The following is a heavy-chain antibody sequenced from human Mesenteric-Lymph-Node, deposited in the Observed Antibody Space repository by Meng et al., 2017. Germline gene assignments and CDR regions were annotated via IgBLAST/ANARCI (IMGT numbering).Heavy chain of an antibody. J-gene: IGHJ6*02. CDR2: ISESGGSS. CDR3: ARYRYYGSGSYGDV. V-gene: IGHV3-23*01. Sequence: EVQLLESGGGLVQPVGSLRLSCAASGFTFSTYGMSWVRQAPGKGLERVSVISESGGSSYYADSVKGRFTISRDNSKNTLYLQMNSLRAEDTAVYYCARYRYYGSGSYGDVWGQGTTVTVSS. D-gene: IGHD3-10*01. CDR1: GFTFSTYG.